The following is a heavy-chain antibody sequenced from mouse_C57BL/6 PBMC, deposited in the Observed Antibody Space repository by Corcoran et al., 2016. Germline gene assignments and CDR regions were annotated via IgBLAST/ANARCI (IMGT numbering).Heavy chain of an antibody. CDR2: IYPGDGDT. D-gene: IGHD4-1*02. CDR1: GYAFSSYW. J-gene: IGHJ1*03. CDR3: AREVQLYWYFDV. V-gene: IGHV1-80*01. Sequence: QVQLQQSGAELVKPGASVKISCKASGYAFSSYWMNWVKQRPGKGLEWIGQIYPGDGDTNYNGKFKGKATLTADKSSSTAYMQLSSLTSEDSAVYFCAREVQLYWYFDVWGTGTTVTVSS.